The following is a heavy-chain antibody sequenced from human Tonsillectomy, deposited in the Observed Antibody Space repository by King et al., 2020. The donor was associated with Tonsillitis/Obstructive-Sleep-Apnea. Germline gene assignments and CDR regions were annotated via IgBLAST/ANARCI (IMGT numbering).Heavy chain of an antibody. CDR2: IYPGDSDT. CDR3: ARHTLPASKLALGWNYYCMDV. D-gene: IGHD2-2*01. Sequence: QLVQSGAEVNKPGESLKISCKGSGYSFTSYWIGWVRQMPGKGLEWMGIIYPGDSDTSYSPSFQGQVTISADKSISTAYLQWSSLKASDTAMYYCARHTLPASKLALGWNYYCMDVWAKGTTVTVSS. V-gene: IGHV5-51*01. CDR1: GYSFTSYW. J-gene: IGHJ6*03.